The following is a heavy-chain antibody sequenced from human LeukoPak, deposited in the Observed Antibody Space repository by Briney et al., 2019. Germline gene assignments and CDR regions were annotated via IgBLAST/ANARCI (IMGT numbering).Heavy chain of an antibody. CDR2: ISSSSSYI. CDR1: EFTFSSYT. J-gene: IGHJ4*02. CDR3: ARVGYYSSGPFSYFDY. Sequence: GGSLRLSCAASEFTFSSYTINWVRQAPGKGLEWVSSISSSSSYIYYADSVKGRFTISRDRSENTLYLQMNSLRVEDTAVYYCARVGYYSSGPFSYFDYWGQGTLVTVSS. D-gene: IGHD3-10*01. V-gene: IGHV3-21*01.